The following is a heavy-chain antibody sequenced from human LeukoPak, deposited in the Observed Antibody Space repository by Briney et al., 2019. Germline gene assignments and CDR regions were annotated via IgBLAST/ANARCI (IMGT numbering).Heavy chain of an antibody. CDR1: GYSFTSYG. J-gene: IGHJ3*02. V-gene: IGHV1-18*01. Sequence: ASVKVSCKASGYSFTSYGFNWVRQAPGQGLEWMGWMSAYNGKTNYAQKLQGRVTMTTDTSTSTAYMELRSLRSDDTAVYYCARVSIVVVPAARDAFDIWGQGTMVTVSS. D-gene: IGHD2-2*01. CDR2: MSAYNGKT. CDR3: ARVSIVVVPAARDAFDI.